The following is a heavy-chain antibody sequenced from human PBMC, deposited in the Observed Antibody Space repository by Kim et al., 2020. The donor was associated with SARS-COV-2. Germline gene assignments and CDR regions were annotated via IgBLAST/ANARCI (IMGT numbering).Heavy chain of an antibody. J-gene: IGHJ4*02. D-gene: IGHD6-13*01. CDR3: ARADRIAAAGTIFDY. CDR1: GYTFTRYA. Sequence: ASVKVSCKASGYTFTRYAISWVRQAPGQGLEWMGWISGYNGNTYYAQKLQGRVTMTTDTSTSIAYMELRSLRSDDTAVYYCARADRIAAAGTIFDYWGQGTLVTVSS. V-gene: IGHV1-18*01. CDR2: ISGYNGNT.